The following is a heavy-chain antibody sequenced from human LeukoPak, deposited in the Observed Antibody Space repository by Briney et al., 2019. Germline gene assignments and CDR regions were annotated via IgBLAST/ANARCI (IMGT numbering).Heavy chain of an antibody. CDR1: GFTFSNSW. J-gene: IGHJ5*02. D-gene: IGHD6-13*01. CDR2: IKVDGSEK. Sequence: GGSLRLSCAASGFTFSNSWMSWVRQAPGKGLEWVANIKVDGSEKYYVDSVKGRFTISRDNAKSSLYLQMNSLRAEDTAVYYCARAYSGPNWFDPWGQGTLVTVSS. V-gene: IGHV3-7*04. CDR3: ARAYSGPNWFDP.